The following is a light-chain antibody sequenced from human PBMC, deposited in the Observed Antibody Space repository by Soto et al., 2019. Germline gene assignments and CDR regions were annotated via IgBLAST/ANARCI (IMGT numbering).Light chain of an antibody. Sequence: ALVTQEPSLPVSPGWTVTLTCGSSTGAVTSGHYPYWFQQKPGQAPRTLIYDTSNKHSWTPARFSGSLLGGKAALTLSGAQPEDEAEYYCLLSYSGARLYVFGTGTKVTVL. CDR1: TGAVTSGHY. J-gene: IGLJ1*01. V-gene: IGLV7-46*01. CDR3: LLSYSGARLYV. CDR2: DTS.